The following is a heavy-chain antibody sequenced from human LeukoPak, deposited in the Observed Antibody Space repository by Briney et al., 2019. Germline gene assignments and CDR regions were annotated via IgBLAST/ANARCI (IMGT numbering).Heavy chain of an antibody. CDR1: GYSFTEYY. J-gene: IGHJ4*02. V-gene: IGHV1-2*04. D-gene: IGHD3-22*01. CDR3: ARGGYDLDY. Sequence: PSVNVSRRASGYSFTEYYIHWVRQARGQGLEWVGWINPFSGGTKYAQKFQGWVPMTRDTSISTAYMELSRRTSDDTAVYYCARGGYDLDYWGQETVVTVSS. CDR2: INPFSGGT.